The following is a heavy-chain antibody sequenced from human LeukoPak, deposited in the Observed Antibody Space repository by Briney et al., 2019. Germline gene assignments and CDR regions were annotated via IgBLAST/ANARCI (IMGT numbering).Heavy chain of an antibody. V-gene: IGHV3-21*01. CDR3: ARDKYYYDSRMDY. CDR1: GFTFSSYS. CDR2: ISSSSSYI. Sequence: LGGSLRLSCAASGFTFSSYSMNWVRQAPGKGLEWVSSISSSSSYIYYADSVKGRFTISRDNAKNSLYLQMNSLRAEDTAVYYCARDKYYYDSRMDYWGHGTLVTVSS. J-gene: IGHJ4*01. D-gene: IGHD3-22*01.